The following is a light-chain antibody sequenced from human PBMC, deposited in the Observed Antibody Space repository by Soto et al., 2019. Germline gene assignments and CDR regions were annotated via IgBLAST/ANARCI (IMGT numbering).Light chain of an antibody. Sequence: QSVLTQPPSASGSPGQSVTISCTGTGSDVGGYNYVSWYQQHPGKAPKLIIYDVNKRPSGVPDRFSGSKSGNTASLTVSGLQAEDEADYYFGLFAASNNLLFGGGTKLTVL. CDR2: DVN. V-gene: IGLV2-8*01. CDR1: GSDVGGYNY. CDR3: GLFAASNNLL. J-gene: IGLJ2*01.